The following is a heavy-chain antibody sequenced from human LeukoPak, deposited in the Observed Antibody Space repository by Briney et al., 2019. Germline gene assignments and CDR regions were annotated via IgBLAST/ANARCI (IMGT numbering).Heavy chain of an antibody. V-gene: IGHV3-7*01. J-gene: IGHJ4*02. CDR3: ARRRISATVLDY. Sequence: GGSLRLSCAASGFTFSTYWMSWVRQAPGKGLEWVANIREDGSEKYYVDSVKGRFTISRDNAKNSLYLQMDSLRAEDTAVYYCARRRISATVLDYRGQGTLVTVSS. CDR2: IREDGSEK. CDR1: GFTFSTYW. D-gene: IGHD1-26*01.